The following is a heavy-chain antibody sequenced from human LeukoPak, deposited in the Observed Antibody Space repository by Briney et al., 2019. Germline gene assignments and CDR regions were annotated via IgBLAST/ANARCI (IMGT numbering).Heavy chain of an antibody. V-gene: IGHV3-33*01. CDR2: IWYDGSNK. CDR1: GFTFSSYG. J-gene: IGHJ4*02. D-gene: IGHD3-10*01. Sequence: PGRSLRLSCAASGFTFSSYGMHWVRQAPGKGLEWVAVIWYDGSNKYYADSVKGRFTVSRDTSENTMYLQMNTLRAEDTAVYYCARDGGSGIDYWGQGTLVSVYS. CDR3: ARDGGSGIDY.